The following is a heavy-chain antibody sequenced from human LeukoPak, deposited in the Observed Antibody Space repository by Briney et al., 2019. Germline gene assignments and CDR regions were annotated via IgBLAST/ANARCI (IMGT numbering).Heavy chain of an antibody. CDR3: ARDGVTTDAFDI. CDR2: IYYSGST. Sequence: SQTLSLTCTVSGGSISSGGYYWSWIRQPPGKGLEWIGYIYYSGSTYYNPSLKSRVTISVDTSKNQFSLKLSSVAAADTAVYYCARDGVTTDAFDIWGQGTMVTVSS. CDR1: GGSISSGGYY. D-gene: IGHD4-11*01. J-gene: IGHJ3*02. V-gene: IGHV4-31*03.